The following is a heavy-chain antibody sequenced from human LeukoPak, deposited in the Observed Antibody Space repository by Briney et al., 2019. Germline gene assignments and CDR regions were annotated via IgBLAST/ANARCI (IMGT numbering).Heavy chain of an antibody. Sequence: SETLSLTCTVSGDSIISRTYYWGWIRQPPGKGLDWIGSIFYSGSTYYNPSLKSRVTISVDTSKNQISLKVTSVIAADTAVYYCARLYSGTRPPDYWGQGTLVTVSS. J-gene: IGHJ4*02. D-gene: IGHD1/OR15-1a*01. CDR1: GDSIISRTYY. CDR3: ARLYSGTRPPDY. V-gene: IGHV4-39*01. CDR2: IFYSGST.